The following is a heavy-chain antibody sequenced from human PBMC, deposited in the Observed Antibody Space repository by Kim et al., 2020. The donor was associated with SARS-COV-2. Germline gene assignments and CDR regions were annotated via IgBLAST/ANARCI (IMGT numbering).Heavy chain of an antibody. D-gene: IGHD3-22*01. CDR3: AKRGRGADYYDSSGYYYDY. J-gene: IGHJ4*02. V-gene: IGHV3-23*01. Sequence: GGFTISRDNAKNKLYLQMNSLRAEDTAVYYCAKRGRGADYYDSSGYYYDYWGQGTLVTDSS.